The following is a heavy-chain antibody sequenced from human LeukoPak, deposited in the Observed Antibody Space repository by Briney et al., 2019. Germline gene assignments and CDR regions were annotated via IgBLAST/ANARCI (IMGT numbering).Heavy chain of an antibody. CDR1: GGSISNYF. D-gene: IGHD3-10*01. CDR3: ARDTRISGTYGMDV. V-gene: IGHV4-59*01. J-gene: IGHJ6*02. Sequence: SETLSLTCTVSGGSISNYFWTWIRQPPGKGLEWIGYIYYSVNTNYNPSLKSRVPLSVGTSKNQFSLRLSSVTAADTAVYYCARDTRISGTYGMDVWGQGTTVTVSS. CDR2: IYYSVNT.